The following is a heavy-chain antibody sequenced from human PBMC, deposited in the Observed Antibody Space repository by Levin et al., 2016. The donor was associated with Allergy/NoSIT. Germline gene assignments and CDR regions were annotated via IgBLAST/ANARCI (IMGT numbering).Heavy chain of an antibody. V-gene: IGHV3-74*01. J-gene: IGHJ4*02. D-gene: IGHD5-24*01. CDR3: TRGGDGYGNFEY. Sequence: GESLKISCAASGFTFSGYWMHWVRQAPGKGLVWVARIKGDESETYYADSVKGRFTISRDNAENTLYLQMNSLRVEDTAVYYCTRGGDGYGNFEYWGQGTLVTVSS. CDR2: IKGDESET. CDR1: GFTFSGYW.